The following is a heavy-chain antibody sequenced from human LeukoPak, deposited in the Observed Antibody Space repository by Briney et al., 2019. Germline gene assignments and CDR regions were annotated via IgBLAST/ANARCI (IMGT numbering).Heavy chain of an antibody. CDR3: ARGSQQLVNFDD. CDR2: IYYSGST. J-gene: IGHJ4*02. CDR1: GGSISSGDYY. V-gene: IGHV4-30-4*08. Sequence: SETLSLTCTVSGGSISSGDYYWSWIRQPPGKGLEWVGYIYYSGSTYYNPSLQSRVTMSVDTSKNQFSLKLSSVTAADTAVDYCARGSQQLVNFDDWGQGTLVTVSS. D-gene: IGHD6-13*01.